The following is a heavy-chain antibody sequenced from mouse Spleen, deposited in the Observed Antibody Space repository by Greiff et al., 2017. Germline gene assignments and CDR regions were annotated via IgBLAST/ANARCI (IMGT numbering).Heavy chain of an antibody. V-gene: IGHV1-15*01. D-gene: IGHD1-1*01. J-gene: IGHJ4*01. CDR1: GYTFTDYE. CDR2: IDPETGGT. CDR3: TSPLYGSNALGC. Sequence: QVQLQQSGAELVRPGASVTLSCKASGYTFTDYEMHWVKQTPVHGLEWIGAIDPETGGTAYNQKFKGKAILTADKSSSTAYMELCSLTSEASAVYYWTSPLYGSNALGCWGPGTPVTVSS.